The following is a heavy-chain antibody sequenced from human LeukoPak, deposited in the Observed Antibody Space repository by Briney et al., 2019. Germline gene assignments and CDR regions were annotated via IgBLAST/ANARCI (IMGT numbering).Heavy chain of an antibody. J-gene: IGHJ3*02. D-gene: IGHD6-13*01. V-gene: IGHV3-48*04. CDR3: ARDSPAAAGPFDAFDI. CDR1: GFTFSSYS. CDR2: ISSSSSTI. Sequence: PGGSLRLSCAASGFTFSSYSMNWVRQAPGKGLEWVSYISSSSSTIYYADSVKGRFTISRDNAKNSLYLQMNSLRAEDTAVYYCARDSPAAAGPFDAFDIWGQGTMVTVSS.